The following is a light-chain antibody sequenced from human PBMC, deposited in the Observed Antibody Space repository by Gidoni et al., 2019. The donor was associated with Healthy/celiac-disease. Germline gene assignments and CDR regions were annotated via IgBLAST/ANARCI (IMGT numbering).Light chain of an antibody. Sequence: QSVLTQPPSASGTPGQRVTIPCSGSSSNIGSNTVNWYQQLPGTAPKLLIYSNNHRPSGVPDRCSGAKSGTSASLAISGLQSEDEADYYCAAWDDSLNGPVFGGGTKLTVL. CDR3: AAWDDSLNGPV. V-gene: IGLV1-44*01. CDR2: SNN. CDR1: SSNIGSNT. J-gene: IGLJ2*01.